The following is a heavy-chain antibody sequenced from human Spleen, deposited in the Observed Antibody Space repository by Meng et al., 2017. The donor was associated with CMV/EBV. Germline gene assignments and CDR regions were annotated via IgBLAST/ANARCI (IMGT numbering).Heavy chain of an antibody. CDR2: IHYSGNT. V-gene: IGHV4-59*01. J-gene: IGHJ6*02. D-gene: IGHD6-25*01. Sequence: SETLSLTCTVSGDSISPYYWSWIRHSPGKGLEWMGHIHYSGNTYYNPSLKSRVTILVDTSKNQFSLKLSSVTAADTALYYCARVSAGVLPYYGMDVWGQGTTVTVSS. CDR3: ARVSAGVLPYYGMDV. CDR1: GDSISPYY.